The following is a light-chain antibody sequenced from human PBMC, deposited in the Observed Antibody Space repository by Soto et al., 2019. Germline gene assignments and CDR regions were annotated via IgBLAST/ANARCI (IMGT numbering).Light chain of an antibody. Sequence: DSELSQAPSTLSASIGDGVTITCRASQSVSGWVAWYQQTPGKAPKLLISDASKLETGVSSRFRGHVSGTEFTLSISSLQPGDSATYYCQQYNSFQWTFGLGTK. J-gene: IGKJ1*01. CDR1: QSVSGW. V-gene: IGKV1-5*01. CDR3: QQYNSFQWT. CDR2: DAS.